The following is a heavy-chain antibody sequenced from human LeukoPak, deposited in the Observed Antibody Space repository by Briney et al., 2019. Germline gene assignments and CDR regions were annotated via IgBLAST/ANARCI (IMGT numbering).Heavy chain of an antibody. J-gene: IGHJ4*02. Sequence: PSETLSLTCAVYGGSISSSSYYWGWIRQPPGKGLEWIGSIYYSGSTYYNPSLKSRVTISVDTSKNQFSLKLSSVTAADTAVYYRARTMVRGVNLFDYWGQGTLVTVSS. V-gene: IGHV4-39*07. CDR2: IYYSGST. CDR3: ARTMVRGVNLFDY. CDR1: GGSISSSSYY. D-gene: IGHD3-10*01.